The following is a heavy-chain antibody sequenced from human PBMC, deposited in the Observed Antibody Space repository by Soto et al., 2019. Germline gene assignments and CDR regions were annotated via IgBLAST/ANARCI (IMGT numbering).Heavy chain of an antibody. Sequence: GGSLRLSCTGSGSGFDESALSWVRQGPGKGLEWVGFIRTRDYGATTRYAASVKDRFTMSRDDSKNIVYLHMNSLKVEDTAMYYCTKGAVFGPFDPWDQGTQVTVS. J-gene: IGHJ5*02. V-gene: IGHV3-49*04. CDR1: GSGFDESA. D-gene: IGHD3-16*01. CDR3: TKGAVFGPFDP. CDR2: IRTRDYGATT.